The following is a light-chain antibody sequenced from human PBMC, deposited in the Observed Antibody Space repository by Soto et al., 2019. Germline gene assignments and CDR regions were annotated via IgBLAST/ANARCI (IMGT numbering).Light chain of an antibody. CDR1: QSISSW. J-gene: IGKJ1*01. CDR3: QQYNSYWT. CDR2: KAS. V-gene: IGKV1-5*03. Sequence: DIQMTQSPSTLSASVGDTVTITCRASQSISSWLAWYQQKPGKAPKLLIYKASSLESGVPSRFSSSGSGTEFTLTISSLQPDDFATYYCQQYNSYWTFGQGTKVDIK.